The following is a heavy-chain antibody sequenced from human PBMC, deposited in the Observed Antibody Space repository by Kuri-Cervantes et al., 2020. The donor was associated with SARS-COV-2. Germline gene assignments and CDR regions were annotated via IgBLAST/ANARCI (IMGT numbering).Heavy chain of an antibody. CDR1: GFTFSSYW. J-gene: IGHJ3*01. CDR3: AKSGRQYDV. D-gene: IGHD3-10*01. V-gene: IGHV3-7*01. CDR2: IKPDGSEK. Sequence: GGSLRLSCAASGFTFSSYWMSWVRQAPGKGLEWVANIKPDGSEKNYVDSVKGRFTTSRDNAKNSLYLQTNSLRVEDTAVYYCAKSGRQYDVWGQGTMVTVSS.